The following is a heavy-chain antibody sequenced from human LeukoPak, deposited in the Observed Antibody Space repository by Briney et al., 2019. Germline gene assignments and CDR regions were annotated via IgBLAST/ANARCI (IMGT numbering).Heavy chain of an antibody. Sequence: GESLKISRKGSGYSFTSYWIGWVSQMPGKGLEWMGIIYPGDSDTRYSPSFQGQVTISADKSISTAYLQWSSLKASDSAIYYCATGGSYSNFDYWGQGTLVTVSS. D-gene: IGHD1-26*01. CDR3: ATGGSYSNFDY. V-gene: IGHV5-51*01. CDR2: IYPGDSDT. CDR1: GYSFTSYW. J-gene: IGHJ4*02.